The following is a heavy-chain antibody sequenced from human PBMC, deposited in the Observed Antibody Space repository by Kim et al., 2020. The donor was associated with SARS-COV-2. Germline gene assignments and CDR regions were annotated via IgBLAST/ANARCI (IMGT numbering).Heavy chain of an antibody. D-gene: IGHD2-2*01. CDR2: ISGSGGST. CDR1: GFTFSSYA. Sequence: GGSLRLSCAASGFTFSSYAMSWVRQAPGKGLEWVSAISGSGGSTYYADSVKGRFTISRDNSKNTLYLQMNSLRAEDTAVYYCAKISSVVVVPAAHPRTVYWGQGTLVTVSS. V-gene: IGHV3-23*01. J-gene: IGHJ4*02. CDR3: AKISSVVVVPAAHPRTVY.